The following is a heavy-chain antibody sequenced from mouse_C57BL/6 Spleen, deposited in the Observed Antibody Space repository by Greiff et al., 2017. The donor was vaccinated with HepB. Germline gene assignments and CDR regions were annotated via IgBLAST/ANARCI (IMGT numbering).Heavy chain of an antibody. J-gene: IGHJ3*01. Sequence: VQLQQSGAELVRPGASVKLSCKASGYTFTDYYINWVKQRPGQGLEWIARIYPGSGNTYYNEKFKGKATLTAEKSSSTAYMQLSSLTSEDSAVYFCATGGGNPFAYWGQGTLVTVSA. CDR3: ATGGGNPFAY. CDR1: GYTFTDYY. D-gene: IGHD2-1*01. V-gene: IGHV1-76*01. CDR2: IYPGSGNT.